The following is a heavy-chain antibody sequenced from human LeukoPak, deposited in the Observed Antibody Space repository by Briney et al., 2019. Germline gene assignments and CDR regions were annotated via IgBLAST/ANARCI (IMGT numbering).Heavy chain of an antibody. J-gene: IGHJ4*02. CDR3: ARDSGNSWPSYFDS. D-gene: IGHD6-13*01. CDR2: INLAAGGT. V-gene: IGHV1-2*02. CDR1: GYIFTDHY. Sequence: SVKVSCKAPGYIFTDHYMHWVRQAPGQGLEWMGWINLAAGGTSYTQKFQGRVTMTRDTSISTAYLELSSLRSDDTAIFYCARDSGNSWPSYFDSWGQGTLVTVSS.